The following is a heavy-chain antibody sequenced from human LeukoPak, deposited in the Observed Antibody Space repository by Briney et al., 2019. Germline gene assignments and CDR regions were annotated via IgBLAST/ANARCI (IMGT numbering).Heavy chain of an antibody. CDR2: ISAYNGNT. J-gene: IGHJ3*02. CDR1: GYTFTSYG. CDR3: AREEDIVVVPAATSPLDAFDI. Sequence: GASVKVSCKASGYTFTSYGISWVRQAPGQGLEWMGWISAYNGNTNYAQKLQGRVTMTTDTSTSTAYMELRSLRSDDTAVYYCAREEDIVVVPAATSPLDAFDIWGQGTMVTVSS. V-gene: IGHV1-18*01. D-gene: IGHD2-2*01.